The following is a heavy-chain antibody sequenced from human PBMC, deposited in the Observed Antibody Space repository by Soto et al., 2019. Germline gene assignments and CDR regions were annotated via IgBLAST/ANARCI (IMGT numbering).Heavy chain of an antibody. CDR1: GGSISSSSYY. V-gene: IGHV4-39*07. CDR2: IYYSGST. CDR3: ARDLQDPRYSSSSGAFDI. J-gene: IGHJ3*02. Sequence: SETLSLTCTVSGGSISSSSYYWGWIRQPPGKGLEWIGSIYYSGSTYYNPSLKSRVTISVDTSKNQFSLKLSSVTAADTAVYYCARDLQDPRYSSSSGAFDIWGQGTMVTVSS. D-gene: IGHD6-6*01.